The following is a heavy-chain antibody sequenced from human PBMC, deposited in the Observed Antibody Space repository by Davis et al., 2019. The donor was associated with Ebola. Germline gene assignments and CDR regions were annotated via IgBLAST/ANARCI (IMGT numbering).Heavy chain of an antibody. CDR2: ISYDGSNK. V-gene: IGHV3-30*18. D-gene: IGHD3-22*01. CDR3: AKNRVMIVVVSDFDY. Sequence: GGSLRLSCAASGFTFSDYYMSWIRQAPGKGLEWVAVISYDGSNKYYADSVKGRFTISRDNSKNTLYLQMNSLRAEDTAVYYCAKNRVMIVVVSDFDYWGQGTLVTVSS. CDR1: GFTFSDYY. J-gene: IGHJ4*02.